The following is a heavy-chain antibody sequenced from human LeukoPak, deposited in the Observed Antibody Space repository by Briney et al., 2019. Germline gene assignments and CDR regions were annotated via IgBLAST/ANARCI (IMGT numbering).Heavy chain of an antibody. Sequence: ASETLSLTCTVSGGSISSYYWSWIRQPPGKGLEWIGYIYYSGSTNYNPSLKSRVTISVDTSKNQFSLELSSVTAADTAVYYCASARDGYNVAWGQGTLVTVSS. CDR3: ASARDGYNVA. V-gene: IGHV4-59*08. CDR1: GGSISSYY. D-gene: IGHD5-12*01. CDR2: IYYSGST. J-gene: IGHJ5*02.